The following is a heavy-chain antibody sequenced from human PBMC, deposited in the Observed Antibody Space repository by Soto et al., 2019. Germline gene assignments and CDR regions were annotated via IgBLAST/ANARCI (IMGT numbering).Heavy chain of an antibody. CDR2: VYYSGST. CDR1: GGSISSSSYY. CDR3: ARPSSLGWFDP. Sequence: QLQLQESGPGLVKPSETLSLTCTVSGGSISSSSYYWGWMRQPPGKGLEWIGSVYYSGSTYYNPSLRSRVTISVDTSKNQFSLKLSSVTAADTAVYYCARPSSLGWFDPWGQGTLVTVSS. V-gene: IGHV4-39*01. J-gene: IGHJ5*02.